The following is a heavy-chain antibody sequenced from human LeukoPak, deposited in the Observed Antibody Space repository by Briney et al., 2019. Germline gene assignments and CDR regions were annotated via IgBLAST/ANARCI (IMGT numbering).Heavy chain of an antibody. D-gene: IGHD6-13*01. CDR1: GFTFSDHY. CDR2: TRNKANGYTT. V-gene: IGHV3-72*01. CDR3: ARNKGYGSSWTPFNS. Sequence: GGSLRLSCAASGFTFSDHYMDWFRQAPGKGLEWVGRTRNKANGYTTEYAESVKGRFTISRDDSRNSLYLQIDSLKTEDTAVYYCARNKGYGSSWTPFNSWGQGTLVTVSS. J-gene: IGHJ4*02.